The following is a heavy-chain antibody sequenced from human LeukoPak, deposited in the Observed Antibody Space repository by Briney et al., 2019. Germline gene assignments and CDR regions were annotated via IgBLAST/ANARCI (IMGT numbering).Heavy chain of an antibody. D-gene: IGHD6-13*01. CDR3: AREGDAAGNFDY. V-gene: IGHV1-69*13. CDR1: GYTFTSYG. J-gene: IGHJ4*02. Sequence: SVKVSCKASGYTFTSYGISWVRRAPGQGLEWMGGIIPIFGTANYAQKFQGRVTITADESTSTAYMELSSLRSEDTAVYYCAREGDAAGNFDYWGQGTLVTVSS. CDR2: IIPIFGTA.